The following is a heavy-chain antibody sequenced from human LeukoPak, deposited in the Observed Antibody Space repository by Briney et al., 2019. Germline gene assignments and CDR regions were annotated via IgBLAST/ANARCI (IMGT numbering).Heavy chain of an antibody. CDR3: AKDDRATWYFDY. V-gene: IGHV3-30*02. Sequence: GGSLRLSCAASGFTFSNYGMHWVRQAPGKGLEWVAFIRYDGSNEYYADSVKGRFTISRDNSKSTLYLQMNSLRAEDTAVYYCAKDDRATWYFDYWGQGTLVTVSS. J-gene: IGHJ4*02. CDR2: IRYDGSNE. D-gene: IGHD3-10*01. CDR1: GFTFSNYG.